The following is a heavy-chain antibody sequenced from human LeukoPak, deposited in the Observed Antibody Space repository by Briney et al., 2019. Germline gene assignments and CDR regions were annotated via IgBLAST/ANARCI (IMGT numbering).Heavy chain of an antibody. CDR3: ARAVYYYDSSGYYSYYFDY. V-gene: IGHV4-59*08. Sequence: SETLSLTCTVSGGSISSYYWSWIRQPPGKGLEWIGYIYYSGSTNYNPSLKSRVTISVDTSKNQFSLKLSPVTAADTAVYYCARAVYYYDSSGYYSYYFDYWGQGTLVTVSS. D-gene: IGHD3-22*01. J-gene: IGHJ4*02. CDR2: IYYSGST. CDR1: GGSISSYY.